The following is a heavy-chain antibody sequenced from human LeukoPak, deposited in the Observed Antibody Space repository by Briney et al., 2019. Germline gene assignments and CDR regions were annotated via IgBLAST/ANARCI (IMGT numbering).Heavy chain of an antibody. V-gene: IGHV3-30*03. D-gene: IGHD6-13*01. CDR2: ISYDGKNK. J-gene: IGHJ4*02. Sequence: PGGSLRLSCAASGFTFRRYGMHWVRQAPGKGLEWVAVISYDGKNKYYADSVKGRFTISRDNSKNTLYLQMNSLRAEDTAVYYCASHWAQQVVSDYWGQGTLVTVSS. CDR1: GFTFRRYG. CDR3: ASHWAQQVVSDY.